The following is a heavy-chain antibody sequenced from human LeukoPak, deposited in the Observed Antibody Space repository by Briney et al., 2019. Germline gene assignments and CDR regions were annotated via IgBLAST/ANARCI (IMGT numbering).Heavy chain of an antibody. J-gene: IGHJ4*02. CDR1: GFTFSSFW. D-gene: IGHD4-17*01. Sequence: QPGGSLTLSCSASGFTFSSFWMHWVRHTPGKGLVWVSRINNDGSGTSYADSVKDRFTISRDNAKNTLYLQMNSLRAEDTAVYYCATYGDFDYWGQGTLVTVSS. CDR2: INNDGSGT. CDR3: ATYGDFDY. V-gene: IGHV3-74*01.